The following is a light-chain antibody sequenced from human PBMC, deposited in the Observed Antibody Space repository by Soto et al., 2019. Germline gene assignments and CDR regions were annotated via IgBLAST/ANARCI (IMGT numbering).Light chain of an antibody. CDR1: SSNIGAPYD. CDR3: QSYDYSLRGVV. CDR2: TDT. V-gene: IGLV1-40*01. J-gene: IGLJ2*01. Sequence: QSVLTQPPSVSGAPGQTVTISCTGSSSNIGAPYDVHWYQQFPGTAPKLLIYTDTNRPSGVPDRFSGSKSGTSASLAITGLQPEDEADYYCQSYDYSLRGVVFGGGTQLTVL.